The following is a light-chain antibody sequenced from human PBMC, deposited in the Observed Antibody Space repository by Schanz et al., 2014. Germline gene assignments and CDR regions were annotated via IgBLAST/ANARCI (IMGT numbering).Light chain of an antibody. J-gene: IGKJ1*01. CDR3: QQYGGSPRWT. CDR1: QNIFSN. Sequence: EMVMTQSPATLSVSPGERATLSCRASQNIFSNLAWYQQKSGQAPRLLIYGTSTRATGIPARFSGSGSGTEFTLIISRLEPEDFAVYYCQQYGGSPRWTFGQGTKVEIK. V-gene: IGKV3-15*01. CDR2: GTS.